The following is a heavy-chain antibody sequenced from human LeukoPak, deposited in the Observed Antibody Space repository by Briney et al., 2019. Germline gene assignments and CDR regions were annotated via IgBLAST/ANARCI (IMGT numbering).Heavy chain of an antibody. CDR2: IYHSGST. CDR1: GGSISSGGYY. Sequence: PSQTLSLTCTVSGGSISSGGYYWSWIRQPPGKGLEWIGYIYHSGSTYYNPSLKSRVTISVDRSKNQFSLKLSSVTAADTAVYYCARMPDYDFWSGYPGGRGPFDYWGQGTLVTVSS. J-gene: IGHJ4*02. CDR3: ARMPDYDFWSGYPGGRGPFDY. D-gene: IGHD3-3*01. V-gene: IGHV4-30-2*01.